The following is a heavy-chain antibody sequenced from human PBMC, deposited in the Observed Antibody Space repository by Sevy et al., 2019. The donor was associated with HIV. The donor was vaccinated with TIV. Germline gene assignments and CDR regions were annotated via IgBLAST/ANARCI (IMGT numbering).Heavy chain of an antibody. V-gene: IGHV3-49*04. D-gene: IGHD1-26*01. CDR2: FKRKADGGTL. J-gene: IGHJ4*02. CDR1: GFTFTDYA. Sequence: GGSLRLSCTASGFTFTDYAMNWVRQSPGKGLEWVAFFKRKADGGTLDHAASVKGRLTISRDDSTNINYLQMHDLKTEENDVNYCSPWKGAESVFDYWGQGALVTVSS. CDR3: SPWKGAESVFDY.